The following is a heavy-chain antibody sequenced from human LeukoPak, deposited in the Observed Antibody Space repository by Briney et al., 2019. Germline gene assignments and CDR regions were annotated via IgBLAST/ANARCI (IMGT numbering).Heavy chain of an antibody. CDR3: ASTFDY. CDR2: IKQDGSEK. Sequence: AGGSLRLSCVASGFTFSSYWMSWVRQAPGKGLEWVANIKQDGSEKYYVDSVKGRFTISRDNAKNSLYLQMNSLRAEDTAVYYCASTFDYWGQGTLVTVSS. CDR1: GFTFSSYW. V-gene: IGHV3-7*01. J-gene: IGHJ4*02.